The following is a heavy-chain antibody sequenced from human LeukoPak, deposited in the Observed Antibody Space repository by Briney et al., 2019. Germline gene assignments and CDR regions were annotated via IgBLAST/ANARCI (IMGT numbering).Heavy chain of an antibody. D-gene: IGHD4-23*01. CDR3: ARVAGVVTSLDAFDI. V-gene: IGHV4-59*01. CDR2: IYYSGST. J-gene: IGHJ3*02. Sequence: PSETLSLTCAVYGGSFSGYYWSWIRQPPGKGLEWIGYIYYSGSTNYNPSLKSRVTISVDTSKNQFSLKLSSVTAADTAVYYCARVAGVVTSLDAFDIWGQGTMVTVSS. CDR1: GGSFSGYY.